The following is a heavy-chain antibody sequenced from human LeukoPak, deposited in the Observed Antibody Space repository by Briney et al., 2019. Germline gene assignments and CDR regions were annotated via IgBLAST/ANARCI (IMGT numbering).Heavy chain of an antibody. CDR1: GGSISSYY. D-gene: IGHD3-22*01. V-gene: IGHV4-59*12. Sequence: SETLSLTCTVSGGSISSYYWSWIRQPPGKGLEWIGYIYYSGSTNYNPSLKSRVTISVDTSKNQFSLKLSSVTAADTAVYYCAREPFGDYYDSSGYGGNYFDYWGQGTLVTVSS. J-gene: IGHJ4*02. CDR3: AREPFGDYYDSSGYGGNYFDY. CDR2: IYYSGST.